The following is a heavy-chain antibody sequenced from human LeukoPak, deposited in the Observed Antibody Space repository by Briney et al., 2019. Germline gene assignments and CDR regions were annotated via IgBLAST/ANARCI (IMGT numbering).Heavy chain of an antibody. J-gene: IGHJ5*02. CDR2: IYYTGST. CDR3: ARDSGYSSGWYQGPNWFDP. D-gene: IGHD6-19*01. V-gene: IGHV4-59*12. CDR1: GGSIRSNY. Sequence: PSETLSLTCTVSGGSIRSNYWGWIRQPPGKGLEFIGHIYYTGSTNYNPSPRSRVTISVDTSKNQFSLQLNSVTPEDTAVYYCARDSGYSSGWYQGPNWFDPWGQGTLVTVSS.